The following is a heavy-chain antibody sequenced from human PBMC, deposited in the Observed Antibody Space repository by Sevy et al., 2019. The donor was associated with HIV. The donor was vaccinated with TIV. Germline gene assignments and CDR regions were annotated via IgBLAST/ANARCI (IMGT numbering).Heavy chain of an antibody. CDR3: ARLAASTFVGGRSGWFDP. V-gene: IGHV5-51*01. Sequence: GESLKISCKGSGYSFTSYWIGWVRQMPGKGLEWMGIIYPGDSDTRYSPSFQGQITSSADKSITTAYLQWSSLKASDTAMYYAARLAASTFVGGRSGWFDPWGQGTLVTVSS. CDR2: IYPGDSDT. CDR1: GYSFTSYW. D-gene: IGHD3-3*01. J-gene: IGHJ5*02.